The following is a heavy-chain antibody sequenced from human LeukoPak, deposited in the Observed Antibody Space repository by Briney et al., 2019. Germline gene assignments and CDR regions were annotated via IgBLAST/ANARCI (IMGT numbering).Heavy chain of an antibody. D-gene: IGHD4-17*01. CDR2: ISSSSSYI. Sequence: GSLRLSCAASGFTFNSYSMNWVRQAPGKGLEWVSSISSSSSYIYYADSVKGRFTISRDNAKNSLYLQMNSLRAEDTAVYYCARVGHDYGDYGRWVDYWGQGNLVTVSS. V-gene: IGHV3-21*01. CDR1: GFTFNSYS. CDR3: ARVGHDYGDYGRWVDY. J-gene: IGHJ4*02.